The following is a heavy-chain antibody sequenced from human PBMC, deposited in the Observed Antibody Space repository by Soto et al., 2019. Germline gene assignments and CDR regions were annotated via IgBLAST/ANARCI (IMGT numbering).Heavy chain of an antibody. V-gene: IGHV3-15*07. D-gene: IGHD3-16*02. CDR2: IKSKTDGGTT. CDR3: TTSLMITFGGVIVTPDY. J-gene: IGHJ4*02. CDR1: GSTFSNAW. Sequence: GGSLRLSCAASGSTFSNAWMNWVRQAPGKGLEWVGRIKSKTDGGTTDYAAPVKGRFTISRDDSKNTLYLQMNSLKTEDTAVYYCTTSLMITFGGVIVTPDYWGQGTLVTVSS.